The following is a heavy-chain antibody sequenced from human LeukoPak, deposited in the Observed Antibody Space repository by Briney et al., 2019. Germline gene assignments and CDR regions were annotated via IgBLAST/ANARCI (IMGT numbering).Heavy chain of an antibody. D-gene: IGHD5-18*01. V-gene: IGHV3-9*03. CDR2: ISWNSGSI. CDR3: AKSGRSSYGGYFAY. J-gene: IGHJ4*02. CDR1: GFTFDDYA. Sequence: GGSLRLSCAASGFTFDDYAMHWVRQAPGKGLEWVSGISWNSGSIGYADSVKGRFTISRDNAKNSLYLQMNSLRAEDMALYYCAKSGRSSYGGYFAYWGQGTLVTVSS.